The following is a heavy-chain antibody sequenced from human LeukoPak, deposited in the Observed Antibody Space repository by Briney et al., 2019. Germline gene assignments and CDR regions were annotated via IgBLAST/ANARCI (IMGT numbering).Heavy chain of an antibody. CDR3: AKDRSITMIVVVITASDY. Sequence: PGGSLRLSCAASGFTFSSYAMSWVRQAPGKGLEWVSSISGSGGSTYYADSVKGRFTISRDNSKNTLYLQMNSLRAEDTAVYYCAKDRSITMIVVVITASDYWGQGTLVTASS. CDR1: GFTFSSYA. J-gene: IGHJ4*02. V-gene: IGHV3-23*01. CDR2: ISGSGGST. D-gene: IGHD3-22*01.